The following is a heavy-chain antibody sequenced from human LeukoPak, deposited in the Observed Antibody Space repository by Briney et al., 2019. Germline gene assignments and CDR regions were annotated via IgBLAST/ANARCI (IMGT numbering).Heavy chain of an antibody. CDR2: ISHDGRET. D-gene: IGHD6-19*01. CDR1: GFTFSRNG. Sequence: GGSLRLSCAASGFTFSRNGMHWVRQAPGMGLEWVAMISHDGRETYYADSVKGRFTISRDTSKNTLYLQMNSLRPEDTAVYYCAKDLYGSGWYNYFDPWGQGTLVTVSS. V-gene: IGHV3-30*18. J-gene: IGHJ5*02. CDR3: AKDLYGSGWYNYFDP.